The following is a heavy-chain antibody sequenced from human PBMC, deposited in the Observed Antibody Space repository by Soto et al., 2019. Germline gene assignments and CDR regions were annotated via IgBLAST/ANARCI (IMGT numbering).Heavy chain of an antibody. CDR2: LYHIGSP. CDR3: VRDRALDSSGHWFDS. D-gene: IGHD6-19*01. CDR1: GRPFSSGGYY. J-gene: IGHJ5*01. Sequence: QVQLQESGPGLVKPSQTLSLTCTVSGRPFSSGGYYWTWIRQRPGKGLEWIGYLYHIGSPSYNPSLKSRLSMSLDTSKNQSSLNLTSVTAADTAIYYCVRDRALDSSGHWFDSWGQGTLVTVSS. V-gene: IGHV4-31*03.